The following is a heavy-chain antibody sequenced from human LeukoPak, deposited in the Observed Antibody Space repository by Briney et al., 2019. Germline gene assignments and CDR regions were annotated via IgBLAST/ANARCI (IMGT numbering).Heavy chain of an antibody. CDR2: INSDGSGT. J-gene: IGHJ4*02. V-gene: IGHV3-74*01. Sequence: GGSLRLSCAASGFTFSSYWMHWVRHGPGKGLVWVSRINSDGSGTIYADSVKGRFTISRDNAKSTLYLQMNSLRAEDTAVYYCARDRIRGDYWGQGTLVTVSS. CDR3: ARDRIRGDY. D-gene: IGHD1-14*01. CDR1: GFTFSSYW.